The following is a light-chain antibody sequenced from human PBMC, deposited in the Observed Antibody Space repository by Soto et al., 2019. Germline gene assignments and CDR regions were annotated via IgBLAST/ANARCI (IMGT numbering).Light chain of an antibody. Sequence: EIVMTQSPVTLSVSPGERATLSCRSSQSVSSNLAWYQQKPGQAPRLLIYGASTRATGIPARFSGSGSGTEFTLTISSLQSEDFAVYYCQQYNNWPLTFGGGTMVDIK. CDR2: GAS. J-gene: IGKJ4*01. CDR1: QSVSSN. V-gene: IGKV3-15*01. CDR3: QQYNNWPLT.